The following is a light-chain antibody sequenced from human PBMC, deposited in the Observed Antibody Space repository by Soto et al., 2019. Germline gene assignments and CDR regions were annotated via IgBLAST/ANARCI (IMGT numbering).Light chain of an antibody. CDR3: SSYSSGSTLLL. V-gene: IGLV2-8*01. Sequence: QSALTQPPSASGSPGQSVTISCTGTSSDVGGYNYVSWYQQHPGKAPKLMIYEVTKRPSGVPDRFSGSKSGNTASLTISGLQAADEADYYCSSYSSGSTLLLFGGGTKLTVL. CDR2: EVT. J-gene: IGLJ2*01. CDR1: SSDVGGYNY.